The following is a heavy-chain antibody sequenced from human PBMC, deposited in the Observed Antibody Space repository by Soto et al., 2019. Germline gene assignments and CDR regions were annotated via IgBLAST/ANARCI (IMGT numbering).Heavy chain of an antibody. CDR3: VKFRGRAYHYYYMDV. CDR2: YGGSGGST. V-gene: IGHV3-23*01. CDR1: GFSFSTYG. D-gene: IGHD3-16*01. Sequence: DVQLLESRGGLAQRGGSLRLSCAASGFSFSTYGMTWVRHAPGKGLEWVSYGGSGGSTYYADSVKGRFTISRDNSKNTLYLQMNSLRAEDTAVYYCVKFRGRAYHYYYMDVWGNGTTVTVSS. J-gene: IGHJ6*03.